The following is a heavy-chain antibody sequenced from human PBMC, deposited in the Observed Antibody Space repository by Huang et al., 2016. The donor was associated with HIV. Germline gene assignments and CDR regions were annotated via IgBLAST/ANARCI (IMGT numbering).Heavy chain of an antibody. D-gene: IGHD2-15*01. CDR2: FDPENGET. CDR3: ATSTPDVGAGVLRSAFDI. J-gene: IGHJ3*02. CDR1: GYTVSELS. V-gene: IGHV1-24*01. Sequence: QVQLVESGAELKKPGASVRVSCKVSGYTVSELSLHWVRQAPEKGLEWMGGFDPENGETIYAQRLQGRVTMTEDTSTDTAYMELISLRPEDTAVYYCATSTPDVGAGVLRSAFDIWGQGTMVTVSS.